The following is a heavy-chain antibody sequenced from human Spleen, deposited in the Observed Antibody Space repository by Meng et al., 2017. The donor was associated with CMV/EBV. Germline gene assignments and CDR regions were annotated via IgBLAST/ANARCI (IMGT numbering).Heavy chain of an antibody. CDR2: IWYDGSNK. CDR1: GFMFSSFD. D-gene: IGHD3-10*01. CDR3: ARISENAFDI. V-gene: IGHV3-33*01. Sequence: GGSLRLSCAASGFMFSSFDMHWVRQAPGKGLEWVAVIWYDGSNKYYADSVKGRFTISRDNSKNTLYLQMNSLRAEDTAVYYCARISENAFDIWGQGTMVTVSS. J-gene: IGHJ3*02.